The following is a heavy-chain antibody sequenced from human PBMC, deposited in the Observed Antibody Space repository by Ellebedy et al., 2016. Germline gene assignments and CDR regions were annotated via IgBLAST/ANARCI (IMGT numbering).Heavy chain of an antibody. CDR1: GFTFSSHA. D-gene: IGHD6-19*01. V-gene: IGHV3-23*01. CDR3: AKDLQGTLADYFDY. CDR2: ISDSGGKT. J-gene: IGHJ4*02. Sequence: GESLKISCEASGFTFSSHAMSWVRQAPGRGPEWASAISDSGGKTYYADSVKGRFTVSRDNSRNTLYLHMKSLRVEDTAVYYCAKDLQGTLADYFDYWGQGTLVTVSS.